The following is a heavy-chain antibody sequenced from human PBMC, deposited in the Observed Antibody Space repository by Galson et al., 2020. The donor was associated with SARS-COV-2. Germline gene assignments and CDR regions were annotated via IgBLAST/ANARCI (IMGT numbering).Heavy chain of an antibody. CDR3: AATYSYYDSSGYSESSLY. CDR2: FDPEDGET. CDR1: GYTLTELS. D-gene: IGHD3-22*01. J-gene: IGHJ4*02. V-gene: IGHV1-24*01. Sequence: ASVKVSCKVSGYTLTELSMHWVRQAPGKGLEWLGGFDPEDGETIYAQKFQGRVTMTEDTSTDTAYMELSSLRSEDTAVYYCAATYSYYDSSGYSESSLYWGQGTLVTVSS.